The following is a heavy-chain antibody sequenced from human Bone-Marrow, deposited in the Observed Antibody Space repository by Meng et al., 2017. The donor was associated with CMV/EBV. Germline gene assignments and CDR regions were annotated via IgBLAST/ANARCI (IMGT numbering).Heavy chain of an antibody. D-gene: IGHD5-24*01. CDR2: INPNSGGT. V-gene: IGHV1-2*02. CDR1: GYTFTANY. Sequence: ASVKVSCKASGYTFTANYMHWVRQAPGQGLEWMGWINPNSGGTNYAQKFQGRVTMTRDTSISTVYMELNRLRSDDTAVYYCAVEMSTVGDYWGQGPLVTGSS. CDR3: AVEMSTVGDY. J-gene: IGHJ4*02.